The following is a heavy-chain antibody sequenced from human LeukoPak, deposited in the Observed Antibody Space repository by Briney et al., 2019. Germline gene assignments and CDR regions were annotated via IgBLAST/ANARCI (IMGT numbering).Heavy chain of an antibody. CDR2: INSDGSIT. CDR3: AGGRLVATSKAVAIDY. J-gene: IGHJ4*02. V-gene: IGHV3-74*01. Sequence: GGSPRLSCAASGFTFTTYWMHWVRQAPGKGLVWVSHINSDGSITSYADSVKGRFTISRDNAKNTLYLQMNNLRADDTAVYYCAGGRLVATSKAVAIDYWGQGTLVTVSS. D-gene: IGHD5-12*01. CDR1: GFTFTTYW.